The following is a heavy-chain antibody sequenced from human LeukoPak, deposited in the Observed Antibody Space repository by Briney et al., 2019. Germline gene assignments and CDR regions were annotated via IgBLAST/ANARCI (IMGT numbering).Heavy chain of an antibody. CDR1: GGSFSGYY. D-gene: IGHD5-18*01. J-gene: IGHJ4*02. Sequence: SETLSLTCAVYGGSFSGYYWGWIRQPPGKGLEWIGEINHSGSTNYNPSLKSRVTISVDTSKNQFSLKLSSVTAADTAVYYCARGPRQLDYWGQGTLVTVSS. CDR2: INHSGST. V-gene: IGHV4-34*01. CDR3: ARGPRQLDY.